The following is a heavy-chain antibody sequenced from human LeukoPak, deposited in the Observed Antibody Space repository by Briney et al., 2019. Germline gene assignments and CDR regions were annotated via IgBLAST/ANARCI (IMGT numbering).Heavy chain of an antibody. CDR3: ARDRYGDGFAHFDY. D-gene: IGHD5-24*01. Sequence: VASVKVSCKASGCTFTGYYMHWVRQAPGQGLEWMGWITPSGGTNYPQKFQGRVAITRDTSITTAYMDLSRLTSDDTAVYYCARDRYGDGFAHFDYWGQGALVTVSS. V-gene: IGHV1-2*02. CDR2: ITPSGGT. J-gene: IGHJ4*02. CDR1: GCTFTGYY.